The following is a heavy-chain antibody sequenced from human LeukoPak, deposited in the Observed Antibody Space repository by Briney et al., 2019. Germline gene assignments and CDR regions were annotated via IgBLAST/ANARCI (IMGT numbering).Heavy chain of an antibody. V-gene: IGHV3-48*01. Sequence: GGSLRLSCAASGFTFSSYSMNWVRQAPGKGLEWVSHITASGTAMFYADSVKGRFTISRDNAKNSLYLQMNSLRAEDTAVYYCASPSGVYWGQGTLVTVSS. D-gene: IGHD3-10*01. CDR1: GFTFSSYS. J-gene: IGHJ4*02. CDR2: ITASGTAM. CDR3: ASPSGVY.